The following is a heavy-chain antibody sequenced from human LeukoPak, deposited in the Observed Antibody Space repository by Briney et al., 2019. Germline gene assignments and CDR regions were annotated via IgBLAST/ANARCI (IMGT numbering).Heavy chain of an antibody. D-gene: IGHD5-12*01. J-gene: IGHJ4*02. CDR3: AKDRSEPDIVATPGDY. Sequence: GRSLRLSCAASGFTFSSYGMHWVRQAPGKGLEWVAVISYDGSNKYYADSVKGRFTISRDNSKNTLYLQMNSLRAEDTAVYYCAKDRSEPDIVATPGDYWGQGTLVTVSS. CDR2: ISYDGSNK. CDR1: GFTFSSYG. V-gene: IGHV3-30*18.